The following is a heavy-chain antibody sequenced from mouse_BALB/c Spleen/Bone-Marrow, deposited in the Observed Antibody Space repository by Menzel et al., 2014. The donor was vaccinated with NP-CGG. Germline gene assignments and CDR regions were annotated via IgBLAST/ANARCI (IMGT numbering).Heavy chain of an antibody. D-gene: IGHD1-1*01. CDR1: GFNIKDTY. J-gene: IGHJ3*01. V-gene: IGHV14-3*02. CDR3: AYYLFGSSIFSF. CDR2: IDRAYGNT. Sequence: ESGVDLVNRGASVMLSCTASGFNIKDTYMHWVKQRPEQCLEWIGRIDRAYGNTKYYPKFQGKATITGGTSSNTAYLLLSSLPSEHPAVYCGAYYLFGSSIFSFWDHGALV.